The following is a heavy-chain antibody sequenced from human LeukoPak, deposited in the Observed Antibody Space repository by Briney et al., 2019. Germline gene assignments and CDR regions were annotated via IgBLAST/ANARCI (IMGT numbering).Heavy chain of an antibody. J-gene: IGHJ4*02. CDR1: GFTFSSYW. CDR3: ARHLTYGGWNS. Sequence: GGSLRLSCAASGFTFSSYWMQWVRQAPGKGLVWVSRINSDGSSASYADSVKGRFTISRDNAKNTLFLQTNSLRAEDTAVYYCARHLTYGGWNSWGQGTLVTVSS. D-gene: IGHD4-23*01. CDR2: INSDGSSA. V-gene: IGHV3-74*01.